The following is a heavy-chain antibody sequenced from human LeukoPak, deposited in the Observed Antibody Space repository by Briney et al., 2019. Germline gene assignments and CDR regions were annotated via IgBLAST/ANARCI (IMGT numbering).Heavy chain of an antibody. CDR1: GGSISSSSYY. Sequence: PSETLSLTCTVSGGSISSSSYYWGWIRQPPGKGLEWIGSIYYSGSTYYNPSLKSRVTISVDTSKNQFSLKLSSVTAADTAVYYCARAPGYSYGYVWFDPWGQGTLVTVSS. J-gene: IGHJ5*02. CDR2: IYYSGST. CDR3: ARAPGYSYGYVWFDP. V-gene: IGHV4-39*07. D-gene: IGHD5-18*01.